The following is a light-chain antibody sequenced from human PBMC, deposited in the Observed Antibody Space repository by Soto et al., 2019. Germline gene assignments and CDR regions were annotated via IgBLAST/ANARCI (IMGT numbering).Light chain of an antibody. CDR1: AFNIGSNF. J-gene: IGLJ3*02. CDR2: RSN. Sequence: QSVLTQPPSASGTPGQRATISCSGSAFNIGSNFVYWYRQFPGMAPKLLIYRSNQRPSGVPERFSASKSGTSASLAITGLRSADEADYYCSSWDDGLRGPVFGGGTKLTVL. V-gene: IGLV1-47*01. CDR3: SSWDDGLRGPV.